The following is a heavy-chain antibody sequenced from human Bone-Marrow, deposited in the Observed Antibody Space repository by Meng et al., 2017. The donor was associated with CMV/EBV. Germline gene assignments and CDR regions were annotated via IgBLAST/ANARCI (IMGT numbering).Heavy chain of an antibody. CDR3: TRDQGYNYGSDAFDI. J-gene: IGHJ3*02. D-gene: IGHD5-18*01. CDR1: GFTFSTYW. Sequence: GESLKISCAASGFTFSTYWMHWVRQVPGKGLVWVSRTSSDGSSRTYADSVKGRFTISRDNVKNTLYLQMSSLRADDTAIYYCTRDQGYNYGSDAFDIWGQGTMVTVSS. CDR2: TSSDGSSR. V-gene: IGHV3-74*03.